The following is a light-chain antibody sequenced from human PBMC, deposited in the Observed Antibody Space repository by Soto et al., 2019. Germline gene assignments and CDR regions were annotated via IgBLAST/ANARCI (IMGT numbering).Light chain of an antibody. J-gene: IGKJ1*01. CDR3: QQYNSYST. V-gene: IGKV1-5*03. CDR2: KAS. Sequence: IRMTQSPSTLPASLGARATITCRAGQSISSWLAWYQQKQGKAPKLLIYKASSLESGVPSRFSGSGSGTEFTLTISSLQPDDFATYYCQQYNSYSTFGQGTKVEIK. CDR1: QSISSW.